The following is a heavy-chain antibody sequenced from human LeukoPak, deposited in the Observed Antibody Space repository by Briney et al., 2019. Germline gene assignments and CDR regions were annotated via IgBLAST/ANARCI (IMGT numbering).Heavy chain of an antibody. Sequence: SETLSLTCTVSGGSISSYYWSWIRQPPGKGLEWIGYIYHSGSTYYNPSLKSRVTISVDTSKNQFSLKLSSVTAADTAVYYCARRASGSSPFDYWGQGTLVTVSS. D-gene: IGHD1-26*01. CDR1: GGSISSYY. J-gene: IGHJ4*02. CDR2: IYHSGST. V-gene: IGHV4-59*01. CDR3: ARRASGSSPFDY.